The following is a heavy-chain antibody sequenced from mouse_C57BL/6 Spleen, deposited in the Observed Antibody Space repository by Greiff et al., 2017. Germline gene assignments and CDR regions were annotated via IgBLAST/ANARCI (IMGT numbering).Heavy chain of an antibody. CDR2: INPNYGTT. J-gene: IGHJ4*01. CDR1: GYSFTDYN. V-gene: IGHV1-39*01. CDR3: ARAVFYYDYNYYAMDD. D-gene: IGHD2-4*01. Sequence: EVKLMESGPELVKPGASVKISCKASGYSFTDYNMNWVKQSNGKSLEWIGVINPNYGTTSYNQKFKGKATLTVDQSSSTAYMQLNSLTSEDSAVYYGARAVFYYDYNYYAMDDWGQGTSVTVSS.